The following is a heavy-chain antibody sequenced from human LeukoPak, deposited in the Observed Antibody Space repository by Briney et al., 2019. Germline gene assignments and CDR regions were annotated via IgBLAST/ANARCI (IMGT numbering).Heavy chain of an antibody. Sequence: GASVKVSCKASGYTFTSYYMHWVRQAPGQGLEWMGIINPSGGSTSYAQKFQGRVTMTRDMSTSTVYMELSSLRSEDTAVYYCARDQDRAAAGFRFDPWGQGTLVTVSS. CDR1: GYTFTSYY. CDR2: INPSGGST. D-gene: IGHD6-13*01. J-gene: IGHJ5*02. CDR3: ARDQDRAAAGFRFDP. V-gene: IGHV1-46*01.